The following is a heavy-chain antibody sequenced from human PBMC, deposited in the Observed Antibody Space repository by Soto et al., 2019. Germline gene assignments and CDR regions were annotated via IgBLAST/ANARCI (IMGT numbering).Heavy chain of an antibody. J-gene: IGHJ6*02. V-gene: IGHV3-23*01. CDR3: AKDPAPVFDYYYLLDV. CDR2: ISGSGGST. CDR1: GFTFSSYA. Sequence: GGSLRLSCAASGFTFSSYAMSWVRQAPGKGLEWVSAISGSGGSTYYADSVKGRFTISRDNSKNTLYLQMNSLRAEDTAVYYCAKDPAPVFDYYYLLDVWGQGTTVTVSS.